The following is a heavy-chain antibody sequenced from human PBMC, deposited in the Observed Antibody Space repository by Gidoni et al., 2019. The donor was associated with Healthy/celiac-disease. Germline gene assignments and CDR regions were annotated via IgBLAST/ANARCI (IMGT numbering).Heavy chain of an antibody. CDR3: ARVAYGSGWSLNWFDP. J-gene: IGHJ5*02. D-gene: IGHD6-19*01. V-gene: IGHV4-34*01. CDR1: GGSFSGYY. Sequence: QVQLQQWGAGLLKPSETLSLTCAVYGGSFSGYYWSWIRQPPGKGLEWIGEINHSGSTNYNPSLKSRVTISVDTSKNQFSLKLSSVTAADTAVYYCARVAYGSGWSLNWFDPWGQGTLVTVSS. CDR2: INHSGST.